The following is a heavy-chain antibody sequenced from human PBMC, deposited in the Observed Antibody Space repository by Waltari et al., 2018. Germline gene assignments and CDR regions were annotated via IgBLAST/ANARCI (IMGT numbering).Heavy chain of an antibody. CDR1: GFTVTGKY. D-gene: IGHD3-10*01. CDR3: ASHPSGGAALDY. CDR2: IHSDGST. J-gene: IGHJ4*02. Sequence: EVQVVESGGGLIQPGGSLSLSCAALGFTVTGKYMRWARQDPGKGLECVSIIHSDGSTYYAESVKGRFTISRDTSQNTLYLQMNSLRVEDTAVYYCASHPSGGAALDYWGQGTLVTVSS. V-gene: IGHV3-53*01.